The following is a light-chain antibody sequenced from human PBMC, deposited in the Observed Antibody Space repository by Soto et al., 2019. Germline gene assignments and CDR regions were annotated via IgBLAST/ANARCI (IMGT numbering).Light chain of an antibody. CDR2: RDD. J-gene: IGLJ1*01. CDR3: AAWDDSLNGYV. V-gene: IGLV1-47*01. Sequence: SVLTQPSSASGTPGQRVTISCSGSSSNVGSNYVYWYQQLPGTAPKLLIYRDDQRPSGVPDRFSGSKSGASGFLAISGLQSGDAADYYCAAWDDSLNGYVFGSGTKLTVL. CDR1: SSNVGSNY.